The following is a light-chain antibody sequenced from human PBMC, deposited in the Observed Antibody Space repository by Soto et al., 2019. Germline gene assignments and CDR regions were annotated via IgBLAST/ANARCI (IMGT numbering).Light chain of an antibody. V-gene: IGKV3-20*01. J-gene: IGKJ1*01. CDR1: QSVSSSY. Sequence: EIVLTQSPGTLSLSPGERATLSCRASQSVSSSYLAWYQQKPGQAPRLLIYGASSRATGIPDRFSGSGSGTDFTLTISRLEPEDFAVYDCQQYSETFGQGPNVEIK. CDR2: GAS. CDR3: QQYSET.